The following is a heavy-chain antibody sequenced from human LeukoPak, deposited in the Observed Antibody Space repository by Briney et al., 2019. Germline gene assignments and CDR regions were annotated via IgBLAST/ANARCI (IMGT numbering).Heavy chain of an antibody. CDR3: ASIQGSAAVSYYYYGMDV. J-gene: IGHJ6*02. CDR2: ISAYNGNT. V-gene: IGHV1-18*01. Sequence: GASVKVSCKASGYTFTSYGISWVRQAPGQGLEWMGWISAYNGNTNYAQKLQGRVTMTTDTSTSTAYMELRSLRSDDTAVYYCASIQGSAAVSYYYYGMDVWGQGTTVTVSS. CDR1: GYTFTSYG. D-gene: IGHD2-2*01.